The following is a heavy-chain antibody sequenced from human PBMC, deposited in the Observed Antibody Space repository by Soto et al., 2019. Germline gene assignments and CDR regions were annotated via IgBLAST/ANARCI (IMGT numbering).Heavy chain of an antibody. CDR1: VYTFTGYY. V-gene: IGHV1-2*02. D-gene: IGHD5-18*01. J-gene: IGHJ4*02. CDR3: ARDSGAAMAWGYFDY. CDR2: INPHSGGT. Sequence: ASVKVSCKASVYTFTGYYMHWLRQSPGQGLVWMGWINPHSGGTNYAPKFQGRVTMTRDTSISTVYMELTRLTSDDTAVYYCARDSGAAMAWGYFDYWGQGTLVTVSS.